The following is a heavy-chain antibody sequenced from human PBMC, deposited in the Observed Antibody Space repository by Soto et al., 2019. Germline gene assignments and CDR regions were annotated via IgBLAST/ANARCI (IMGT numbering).Heavy chain of an antibody. J-gene: IGHJ3*02. D-gene: IGHD6-19*01. V-gene: IGHV3-33*01. CDR3: AREHSSGSYAFDI. CDR1: GFTFSSYG. Sequence: GGSLRLSCAASGFTFSSYGMHWVRQAPGKGLEWVAVIWYDGSNKYYADSVKGRFTISRDNSKNTLYLQMNSLRAEDTAVYYCAREHSSGSYAFDIWGQGTMVTVSS. CDR2: IWYDGSNK.